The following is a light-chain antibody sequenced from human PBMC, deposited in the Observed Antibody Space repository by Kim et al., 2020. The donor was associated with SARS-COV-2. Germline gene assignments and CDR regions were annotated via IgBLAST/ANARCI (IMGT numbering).Light chain of an antibody. CDR2: DAS. Sequence: GDRVTITCRASQSISSWLAWYQQKPGKAPKLLIYDASSLESGVPSRFSGSGSGTEFTLTISSLQPDDFATYYCQQYTSLTFGGGTKVDIK. V-gene: IGKV1-5*01. CDR3: QQYTSLT. J-gene: IGKJ4*01. CDR1: QSISSW.